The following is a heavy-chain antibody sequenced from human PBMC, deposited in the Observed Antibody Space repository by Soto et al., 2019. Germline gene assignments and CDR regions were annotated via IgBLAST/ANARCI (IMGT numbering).Heavy chain of an antibody. CDR3: ARVTTEFDY. CDR2: IYHSGTT. V-gene: IGHV4-31*11. Sequence: PSETLSLTCAVSGDFISSDGYYWSWIRQHPGKGLEWIGHIYHSGTTYYNPALKSRVSISIDTSKNQFSLNVTSVASADTAVYYCARVTTEFDYWGLGTLVTVSS. D-gene: IGHD3-22*01. J-gene: IGHJ4*02. CDR1: GDFISSDGYY.